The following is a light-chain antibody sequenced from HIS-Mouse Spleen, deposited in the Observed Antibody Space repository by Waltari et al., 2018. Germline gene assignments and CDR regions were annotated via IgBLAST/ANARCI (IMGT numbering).Light chain of an antibody. CDR2: LEGSGSY. J-gene: IGLJ3*02. V-gene: IGLV4-60*03. CDR3: ETWDSNTRV. CDR1: SGLSSNT. Sequence: QPVLTQSSSASASLGSSVQLTCTLSSGLSSNTIPWHQQQTGKAPRYLMKLEGSGSYNKGSGVPDRFSGSSSGADRYLTISNLQSEDEADYYCETWDSNTRVFGGGTKLTVL.